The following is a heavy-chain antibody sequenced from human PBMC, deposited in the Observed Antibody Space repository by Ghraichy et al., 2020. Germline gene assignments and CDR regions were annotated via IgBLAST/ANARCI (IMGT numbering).Heavy chain of an antibody. CDR1: GFTFSSYE. CDR3: HVRGYDSSGYYFISPFRYYYGMDV. J-gene: IGHJ6*02. V-gene: IGHV3-48*03. Sequence: GGSLRLSCAASGFTFSSYEMNWVRQAPGKGLEWVSYISSSGSTIYYADSVKGRFTISRDNAKNSLYLQMNSLRAEDTAVYYCHVRGYDSSGYYFISPFRYYYGMDVWGQGTTVTVSS. D-gene: IGHD3-22*01. CDR2: ISSSGSTI.